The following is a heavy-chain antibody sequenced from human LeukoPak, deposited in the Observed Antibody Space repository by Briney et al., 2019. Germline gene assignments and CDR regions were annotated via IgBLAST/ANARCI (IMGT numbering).Heavy chain of an antibody. CDR1: GFTLSIFC. D-gene: IGHD1-1*01. CDR2: IHPEGNEK. V-gene: IGHV3-7*01. Sequence: GRSLRLSCAVSGFTLSIFCMSWVRRAPGRGLEWVANIHPEGNEKYHVESVKGRFTISRDNAKNSLFLQMNGLRVEDTAVYYCARRDDFSGDHWGQGTLVTVSS. CDR3: ARRDDFSGDH. J-gene: IGHJ4*02.